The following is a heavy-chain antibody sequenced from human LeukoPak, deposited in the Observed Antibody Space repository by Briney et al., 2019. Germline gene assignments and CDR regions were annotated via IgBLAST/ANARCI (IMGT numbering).Heavy chain of an antibody. CDR3: ARVPGVFYDTLTGYGSGWFDP. CDR2: IYYSGST. CDR1: GGSISSSSYY. V-gene: IGHV4-39*07. Sequence: SETLSLTCTVSGGSISSSSYYWGWIRQPPGKGLEWIGSIYYSGSTYYNPSLKSRVTISVDTSRNQFSLRLRSMTAADTAVYYCARVPGVFYDTLTGYGSGWFDPWGLGTLVTVPS. D-gene: IGHD3-9*01. J-gene: IGHJ5*02.